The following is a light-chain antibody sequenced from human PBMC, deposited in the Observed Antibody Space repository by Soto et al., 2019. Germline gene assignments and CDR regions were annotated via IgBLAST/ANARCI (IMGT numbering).Light chain of an antibody. CDR2: GAS. CDR1: QSVSSSY. CDR3: QQYGTSPPIT. J-gene: IGKJ5*01. V-gene: IGKV3-20*01. Sequence: EIVLTQSPGTLSLSTGERATLSCRTSQSVSSSYLAWYQQKPGQAPRLLIYGASSRATGIPDRFSGSGSGRDFSLTINRLEPEDAAVYYCQQYGTSPPITFGQGTRLEIK.